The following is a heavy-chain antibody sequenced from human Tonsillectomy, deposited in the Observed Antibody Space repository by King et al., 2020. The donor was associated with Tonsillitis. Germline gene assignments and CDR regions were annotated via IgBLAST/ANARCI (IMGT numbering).Heavy chain of an antibody. Sequence: VQLVESGGGLVKPGGSLRLSCAASGFAFSTYSMNWVRQAPGKGLEWVSSISSSSSYIYYADSVKGRFTISRDNAKNSLYLQMNSLRAEDTAVYYCGSDCSTTSCYELGAFDIWGQGTMVTVSS. V-gene: IGHV3-21*01. D-gene: IGHD2-2*01. CDR2: ISSSSSYI. CDR1: GFAFSTYS. J-gene: IGHJ3*02. CDR3: GSDCSTTSCYELGAFDI.